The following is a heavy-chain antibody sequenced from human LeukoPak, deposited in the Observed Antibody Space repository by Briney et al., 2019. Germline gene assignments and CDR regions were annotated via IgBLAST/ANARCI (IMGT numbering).Heavy chain of an antibody. D-gene: IGHD3-9*01. Sequence: SETLSLTCTVSGGSISSYYWSWIRQPPGKGLEWIGYIYYSGSTIYNPSLKSRVTISVGTSKTQFSLKVTSVTTADTAVYYCAKGRKDFDTNLSPFDSWGQGILVTVSS. J-gene: IGHJ4*02. CDR2: IYYSGST. CDR1: GGSISSYY. V-gene: IGHV4-59*01. CDR3: AKGRKDFDTNLSPFDS.